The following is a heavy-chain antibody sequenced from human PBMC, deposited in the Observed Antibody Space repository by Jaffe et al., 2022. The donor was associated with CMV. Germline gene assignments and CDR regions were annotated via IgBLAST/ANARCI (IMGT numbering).Heavy chain of an antibody. CDR3: ARDWGGQQLYYYYYMDV. J-gene: IGHJ6*03. CDR1: GGSISSSNW. CDR2: IYHSGST. D-gene: IGHD6-13*01. V-gene: IGHV4-4*02. Sequence: QVQLQESGPGLVKPSGTLSLTCAVSGGSISSSNWWSWVRQPPGKGLEWIGEIYHSGSTNYNPSLKSRVTISVDKSKNQFSLKLSSVTAADTAVYYCARDWGGQQLYYYYYMDVWGKGTTVTVSS.